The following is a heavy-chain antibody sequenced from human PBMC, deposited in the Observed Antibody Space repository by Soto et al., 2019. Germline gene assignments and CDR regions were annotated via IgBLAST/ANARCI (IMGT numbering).Heavy chain of an antibody. J-gene: IGHJ4*02. Sequence: GASVKVSCKASGDIFSNYAITWVRQAPGQGLEWMGGIIPMFNSANYAQKFQGRVTIIAVKSTSTAYMELSSLTSEDTAVYYCARAGLVGAADFWGQGTMVTVSS. V-gene: IGHV1-69*06. CDR1: GDIFSNYA. CDR2: IIPMFNSA. D-gene: IGHD1-26*01. CDR3: ARAGLVGAADF.